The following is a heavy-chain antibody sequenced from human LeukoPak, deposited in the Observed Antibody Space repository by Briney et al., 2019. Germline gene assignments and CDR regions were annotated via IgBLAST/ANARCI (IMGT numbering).Heavy chain of an antibody. CDR2: IYTSGST. Sequence: SETLSLTCTVSGGSISSYYWSWIRQPAGKGLEWIGRIYTSGSTNYNPSLKSRVTMSVDTSKNQFSLKLSSVTAAVTAVYYCARGPVVPAATGNWFDPWGQGTLVTVSS. CDR3: ARGPVVPAATGNWFDP. D-gene: IGHD2-2*01. V-gene: IGHV4-4*07. J-gene: IGHJ5*02. CDR1: GGSISSYY.